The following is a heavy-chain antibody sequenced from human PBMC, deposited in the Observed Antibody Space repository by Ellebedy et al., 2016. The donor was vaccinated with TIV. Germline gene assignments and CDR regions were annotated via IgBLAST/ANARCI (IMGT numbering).Heavy chain of an antibody. V-gene: IGHV3-74*01. J-gene: IGHJ3*01. CDR1: GFTFSRSR. CDR3: ARETSASYNAFDV. Sequence: GESLKISXVTSGFTFSRSRMHLLPQAPGKGLVRVSRIKSDRGYTNDADSVKGRFTISRDNARNTLSLHMNSLRVEDTAVYYCARETSASYNAFDVWGRGTMVTVSS. CDR2: IKSDRGYT. D-gene: IGHD1-26*01.